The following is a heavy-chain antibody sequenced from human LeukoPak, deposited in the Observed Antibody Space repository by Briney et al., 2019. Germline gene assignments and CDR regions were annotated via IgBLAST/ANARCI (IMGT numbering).Heavy chain of an antibody. Sequence: GGSLRLSCAASGFTFSSYAMHWVRQAPGKGLEWVAVISYDGSNKYYADSVKGRFTISRDNSKNTLYLQMNSLRAEDTAVYYCARSPPGTRYSSSSAAYGNIWGQGTMVTVSS. CDR1: GFTFSSYA. CDR2: ISYDGSNK. V-gene: IGHV3-30-3*01. CDR3: ARSPPGTRYSSSSAAYGNI. J-gene: IGHJ3*02. D-gene: IGHD6-6*01.